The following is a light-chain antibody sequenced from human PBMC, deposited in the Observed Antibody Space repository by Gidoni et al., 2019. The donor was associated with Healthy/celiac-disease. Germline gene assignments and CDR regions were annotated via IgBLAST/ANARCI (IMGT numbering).Light chain of an antibody. CDR2: QDS. J-gene: IGLJ2*01. V-gene: IGLV3-1*01. CDR1: KLGDKY. Sequence: SSELTQPPSVSVSPGQTASITCSVDKLGDKYACWYQQTPGQSPVLVIYQDSKRPSGLPERFSGSNSGNTATLTISGTQAMDEADYYCQAWDSSTAVFGGGTKLTVL. CDR3: QAWDSSTAV.